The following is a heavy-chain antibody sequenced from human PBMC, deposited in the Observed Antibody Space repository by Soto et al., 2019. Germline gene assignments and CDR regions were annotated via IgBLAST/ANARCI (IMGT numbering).Heavy chain of an antibody. J-gene: IGHJ4*02. CDR2: INSDGSST. V-gene: IGHV3-74*01. D-gene: IGHD3-10*01. Sequence: PGGSLRLSCAASGFTFSSYWMHWVRQAPGKGLVWVSRINSDGSSTSYADSVKGRFTISRDNAKNTLYLQMNSLRAEDTAVYYCAKELLRLGESLERYFDYWGQGTLVTVSS. CDR3: AKELLRLGESLERYFDY. CDR1: GFTFSSYW.